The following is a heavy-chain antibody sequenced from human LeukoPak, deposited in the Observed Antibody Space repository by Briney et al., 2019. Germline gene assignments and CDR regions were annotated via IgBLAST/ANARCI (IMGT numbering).Heavy chain of an antibody. V-gene: IGHV3-23*01. D-gene: IGHD4-23*01. CDR2: ISGRGGST. CDR3: ARDNSAYYYGMDV. CDR1: GFSFGSYA. J-gene: IGHJ6*02. Sequence: RGSLRLSCAASGFSFGSYAMSWVRQAPGKGLEWVSAISGRGGSTYYADSVKGRFTISRDNSKNTLYLQMNSLRAEDTAVYYCARDNSAYYYGMDVWGQGTTVTVSS.